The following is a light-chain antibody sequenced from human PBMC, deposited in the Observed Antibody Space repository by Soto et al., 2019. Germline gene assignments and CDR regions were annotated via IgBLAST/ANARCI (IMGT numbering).Light chain of an antibody. CDR1: QSVSNF. CDR3: QQYSNWPSWT. Sequence: EKVMTQSAATLSMSPGERATLSCRASQSVSNFLAWYQQKPGQAPRLLIYGASTRATGVPARFSGSGSGTEFTLTISILQSEDFAVYYCQQYSNWPSWTFGQGTKVEVK. CDR2: GAS. J-gene: IGKJ1*01. V-gene: IGKV3-15*01.